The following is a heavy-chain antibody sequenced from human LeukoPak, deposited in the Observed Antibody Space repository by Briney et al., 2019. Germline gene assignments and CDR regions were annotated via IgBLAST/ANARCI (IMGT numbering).Heavy chain of an antibody. CDR1: GGSISSYY. CDR3: ARGGGVVPAAIPRTPPPVKCNWFDP. V-gene: IGHV4-59*01. D-gene: IGHD2-2*01. Sequence: SETLSLTCTVSGGSISSYYWSWIRQPPGKGLEWIGYIYYSGSTNYNPSLKSRVTISVDTSKNQFSLKLSSVTAADTAVYYCARGGGVVPAAIPRTPPPVKCNWFDPWGQGTLVTVSS. J-gene: IGHJ5*02. CDR2: IYYSGST.